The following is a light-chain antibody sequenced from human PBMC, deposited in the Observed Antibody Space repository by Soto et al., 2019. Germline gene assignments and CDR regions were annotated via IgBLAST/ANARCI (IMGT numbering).Light chain of an antibody. J-gene: IGLJ1*01. CDR2: EVS. CDR3: TSFTSSSTRV. Sequence: QSALTQPASVSGSPGQSITISCTGTSSDVGGYNYVSWYQQHPGNAPKLIIYEVSNRPSGVSPRFSGSKSGNMASLTISGLQAEDEADYYCTSFTSSSTRVFGTGTKLTVL. CDR1: SSDVGGYNY. V-gene: IGLV2-14*01.